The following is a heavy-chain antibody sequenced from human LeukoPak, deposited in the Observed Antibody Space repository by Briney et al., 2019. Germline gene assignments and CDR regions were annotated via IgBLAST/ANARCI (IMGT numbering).Heavy chain of an antibody. V-gene: IGHV1-46*01. D-gene: IGHD3-22*01. CDR3: ARGYYDSSGYDPGLGY. CDR2: INPSGGST. J-gene: IGHJ4*02. Sequence: ASVKVSCKASGYTFTSFYMQWVRQAPGQGLEWMGIINPSGGSTNYAQKFQGRVSMTGDTSTSTVYMELSSLRSEDTAMYWCARGYYDSSGYDPGLGYWGQGTLVTVSS. CDR1: GYTFTSFY.